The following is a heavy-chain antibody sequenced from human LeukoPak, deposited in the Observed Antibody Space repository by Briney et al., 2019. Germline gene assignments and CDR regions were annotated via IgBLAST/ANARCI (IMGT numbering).Heavy chain of an antibody. V-gene: IGHV3-30*04. CDR2: IAYDGRHK. J-gene: IGHJ5*02. D-gene: IGHD2-8*01. Sequence: GRSLCLSCAASGFTFSKYAFHWVRQAPGKGLEWVAIIAYDGRHKYYADSVKGRFSISRDNSNNTVLLQMNSLRPADTAVYYCARDQLYCSDGTCSAQNWFDPWGQGNLFTVAS. CDR1: GFTFSKYA. CDR3: ARDQLYCSDGTCSAQNWFDP.